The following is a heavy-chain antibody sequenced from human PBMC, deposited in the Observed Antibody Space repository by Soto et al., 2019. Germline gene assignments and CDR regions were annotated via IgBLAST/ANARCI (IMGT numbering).Heavy chain of an antibody. CDR2: ISAYNGNT. Sequence: ASVKVSCKASGYTFTSYGISWVRQAPGQGLEWMGWISAYNGNTNYAQKLQGRVTMTTDTSTSTAYMELRSLRSDDTAVYYCARVGFWYTWNVTPLRWFDPWAQGTLVTVSS. V-gene: IGHV1-18*01. CDR1: GYTFTSYG. D-gene: IGHD1-1*01. CDR3: ARVGFWYTWNVTPLRWFDP. J-gene: IGHJ5*02.